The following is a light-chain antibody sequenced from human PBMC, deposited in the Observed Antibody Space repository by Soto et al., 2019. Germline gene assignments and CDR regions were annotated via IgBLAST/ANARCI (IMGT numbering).Light chain of an antibody. CDR3: QQYNNGPFT. CDR2: GAS. CDR1: QSVSSN. Sequence: EIVMTQSPATLSVSPGERATLSCRASQSVSSNLAWYQQKPGQAPRLFIYGASTRATGIPARFSGSGSGTEFTHTISRLQSEDFEVYYCQQYNNGPFTFGPGTKVDIK. V-gene: IGKV3-15*01. J-gene: IGKJ3*01.